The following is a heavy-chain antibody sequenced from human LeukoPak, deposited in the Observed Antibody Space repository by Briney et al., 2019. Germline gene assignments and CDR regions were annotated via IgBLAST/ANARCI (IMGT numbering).Heavy chain of an antibody. CDR3: ARRVIAVVVPIDY. D-gene: IGHD6-19*01. Sequence: GESLKISCKGSGYRFIGYWISWVRQIPAKGLEWMGIIYPGDSGTRYSPSFQGLVSTSADKSISTAYLQRTSLKASDTAMYYCARRVIAVVVPIDYGGQGTLVTVSS. J-gene: IGHJ4*02. CDR1: GYRFIGYW. V-gene: IGHV5-51*01. CDR2: IYPGDSGT.